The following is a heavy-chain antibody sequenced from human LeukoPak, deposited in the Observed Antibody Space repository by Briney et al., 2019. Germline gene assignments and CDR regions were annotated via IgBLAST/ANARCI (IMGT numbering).Heavy chain of an antibody. CDR2: ISGSGGGT. Sequence: GGSLRLSCAASGFTFSSYAMNWVRQAPGKGLEWVSVISGSGGGTYYADSVKGRFTISRDNSNNTLYLQMNSLRAEDTAVYYCANPQITKRIHDLVVLPTASGTLQFEDYWGQGTLVTVSS. CDR3: ANPQITKRIHDLVVLPTASGTLQFEDY. CDR1: GFTFSSYA. V-gene: IGHV3-23*01. D-gene: IGHD2-2*01. J-gene: IGHJ4*02.